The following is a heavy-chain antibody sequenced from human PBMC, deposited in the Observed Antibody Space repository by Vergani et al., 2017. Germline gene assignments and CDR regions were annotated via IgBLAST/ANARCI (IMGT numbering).Heavy chain of an antibody. CDR2: INHSGST. Sequence: QVQLQQWGAGLLKPSETLSLTCAVYGGSFSGYYWSWIRQPPGKGLEWIGEINHSGSTNYNPSLKSRVTISVDTSKNQFSLKLSSVTAADTALYYCARGVAYYDFWSGYSRAEYFQHWGQGTLVSVSS. CDR1: GGSFSGYY. D-gene: IGHD3-3*01. CDR3: ARGVAYYDFWSGYSRAEYFQH. J-gene: IGHJ1*01. V-gene: IGHV4-34*01.